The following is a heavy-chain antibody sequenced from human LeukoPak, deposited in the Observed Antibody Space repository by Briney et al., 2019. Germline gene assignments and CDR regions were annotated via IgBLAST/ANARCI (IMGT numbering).Heavy chain of an antibody. CDR3: ARPDDYGEY. Sequence: GGSLRLSCAASGFTFSDYWMSWVRQAPGKGLEWVANIKQDGNEKYYVDSVKGRFTISRDNAKNSLYLQMNSLRAEDTAVYYCARPDDYGEYWGQGTLVTVSS. V-gene: IGHV3-7*01. CDR1: GFTFSDYW. D-gene: IGHD5-24*01. J-gene: IGHJ4*02. CDR2: IKQDGNEK.